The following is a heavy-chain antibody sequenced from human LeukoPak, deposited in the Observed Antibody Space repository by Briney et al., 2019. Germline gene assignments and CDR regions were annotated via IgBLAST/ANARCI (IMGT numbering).Heavy chain of an antibody. Sequence: GGSLRLSCAASGFTFSSYGMPWVRQAPGKGLEWVAFIRYDGSNKYYADSVKGRFTISRDNSKNTLYLQMNSLRAEDTAVYYCAKDRKVRGGQYYFDYWGQGTLVTVSS. CDR1: GFTFSSYG. J-gene: IGHJ4*02. D-gene: IGHD3-10*01. CDR2: IRYDGSNK. V-gene: IGHV3-30*02. CDR3: AKDRKVRGGQYYFDY.